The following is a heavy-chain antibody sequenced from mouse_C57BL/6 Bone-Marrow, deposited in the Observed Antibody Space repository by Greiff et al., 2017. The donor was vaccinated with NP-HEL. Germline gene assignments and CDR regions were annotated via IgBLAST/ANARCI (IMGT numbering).Heavy chain of an antibody. Sequence: QVQLQQSGTELVKPGASVKLSCKASGYTFTSYWMHWVKQRPGQGLEWIGNINPSNGGTNYNEKFKSKATLTVDKSSSTAYMQLSSLTSEDSAVYYCARWGTMITPHYFDYWGQGTTLTVSS. CDR1: GYTFTSYW. CDR3: ARWGTMITPHYFDY. D-gene: IGHD2-4*01. V-gene: IGHV1-53*01. CDR2: INPSNGGT. J-gene: IGHJ2*01.